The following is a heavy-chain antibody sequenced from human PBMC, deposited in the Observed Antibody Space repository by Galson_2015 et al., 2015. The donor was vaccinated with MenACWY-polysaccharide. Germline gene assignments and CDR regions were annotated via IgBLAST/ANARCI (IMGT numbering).Heavy chain of an antibody. CDR3: ARVLDGLGGATPDY. D-gene: IGHD1-26*01. Sequence: SMRLSCAASGFTFSSYSMNWVRQAPGKGLEWVSYISSGGTIYYADSVEGRFTISRDNAKNSLYLQMNSLRDADTAVYYSARVLDGLGGATPDYWVQGTLVTVSA. J-gene: IGHJ4*02. V-gene: IGHV3-48*02. CDR2: ISSGGTI. CDR1: GFTFSSYS.